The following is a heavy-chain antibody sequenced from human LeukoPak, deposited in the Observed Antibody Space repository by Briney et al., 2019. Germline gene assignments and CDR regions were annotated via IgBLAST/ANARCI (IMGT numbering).Heavy chain of an antibody. CDR2: IRDKTYGGTT. D-gene: IGHD2-2*01. Sequence: PGGSLRLSCTASGFTFGDYAMGWVRQAPGKGLAWVGFIRDKTYGGTTEYAASVKGRFTISRDDSRSIAYLQMKGLKTEDTAVYYCTRDRGYCSSTSCYAWFDPWGQGTLVTVSS. CDR1: GFTFGDYA. J-gene: IGHJ5*02. CDR3: TRDRGYCSSTSCYAWFDP. V-gene: IGHV3-49*04.